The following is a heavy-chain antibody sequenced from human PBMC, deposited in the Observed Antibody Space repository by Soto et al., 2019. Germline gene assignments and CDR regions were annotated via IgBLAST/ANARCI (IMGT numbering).Heavy chain of an antibody. Sequence: QVQLQESGPGLVKPSGTLSLTCAVSGGSISSSNWWGWVRQPPGKGLEWIGETYHSGSTNYNPSLKRRVPISVDSSQNQFSHKLSSVTAADTAVYYRARDNDCGGDCYSWCDPWGQGPLLTVSS. CDR3: ARDNDCGGDCYSWCDP. D-gene: IGHD2-21*02. CDR1: GGSISSSNW. J-gene: IGHJ5*02. V-gene: IGHV4-4*02. CDR2: TYHSGST.